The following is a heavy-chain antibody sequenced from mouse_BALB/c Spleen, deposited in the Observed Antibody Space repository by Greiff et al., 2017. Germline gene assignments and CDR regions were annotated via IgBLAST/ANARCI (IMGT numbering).Heavy chain of an antibody. J-gene: IGHJ4*01. CDR2: IRNKANGYTT. CDR3: ARDRYDDAMDY. V-gene: IGHV7-3*02. CDR1: GFTFTDYY. Sequence: EVQRVESGGGLVQPGGSLRLSCATSGFTFTDYYMSWVRQPPGKALEWLGFIRNKANGYTTEYSASVKGRFTISRDNSQSILYLQMNTLRAEDSATYYYARDRYDDAMDYWGQGTSVTVSS. D-gene: IGHD2-14*01.